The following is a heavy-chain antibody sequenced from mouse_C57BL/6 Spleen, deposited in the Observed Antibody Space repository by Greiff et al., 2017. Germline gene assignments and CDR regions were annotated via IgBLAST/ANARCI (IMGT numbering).Heavy chain of an antibody. Sequence: VQLQQSGPELVKPGASVKIPCTASGYTFTDYNMDWVKQSPGKSLEWIGDINPNNGGTIYNQKFKGMATLTVDKTSSTAYMQLSSLTSEDSAVYYCARARGGLGGDYWGQGTTLTVSS. CDR2: INPNNGGT. D-gene: IGHD4-1*01. CDR3: ARARGGLGGDY. V-gene: IGHV1-18*01. J-gene: IGHJ2*01. CDR1: GYTFTDYN.